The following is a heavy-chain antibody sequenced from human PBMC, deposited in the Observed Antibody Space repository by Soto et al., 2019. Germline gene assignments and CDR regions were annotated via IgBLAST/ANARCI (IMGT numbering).Heavy chain of an antibody. CDR3: TSCPRHSSFDPGVV. CDR2: ISDDGART. J-gene: IGHJ4*02. D-gene: IGHD3-9*01. V-gene: IGHV3-74*01. Sequence: HPGGSLRLSCVASGFVFEVYWVHWVRQVPGKGLEWVSRISDDGARTDYADSVRGRFTISRDNANNALYLQMNALRGEDTAVYFCTSCPRHSSFDPGVVCGRGALVTVSS. CDR1: GFVFEVYW.